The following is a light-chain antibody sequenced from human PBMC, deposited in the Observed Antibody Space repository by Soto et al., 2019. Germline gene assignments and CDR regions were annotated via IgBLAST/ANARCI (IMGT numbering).Light chain of an antibody. J-gene: IGKJ4*01. CDR2: GAS. V-gene: IGKV3-20*01. Sequence: EIVLTQSPGTLSLSPGESATLSCRASQTISINFLAWYQQKPGQAPRLLIYGASSRATGIPDRFSGSGSGTDFTLTISRLEPEDFAIYYCQTYYRVPLTFGGGTKVELK. CDR3: QTYYRVPLT. CDR1: QTISINF.